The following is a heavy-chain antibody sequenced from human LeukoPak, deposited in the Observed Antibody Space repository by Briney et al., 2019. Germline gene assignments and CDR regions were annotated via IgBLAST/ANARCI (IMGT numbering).Heavy chain of an antibody. CDR3: AKDARFSDDH. V-gene: IGHV3-23*01. D-gene: IGHD6-6*01. CDR2: ISTSGDRT. Sequence: GRSLRLSCAASGFTFSSYAMSWVRQAPGKGLDWVSGISTSGDRTYYADSVKGRFTISRDNSKNTLYLQMNSLRAEDTAVYYCAKDARFSDDHWGQGTLVTVYS. CDR1: GFTFSSYA. J-gene: IGHJ4*02.